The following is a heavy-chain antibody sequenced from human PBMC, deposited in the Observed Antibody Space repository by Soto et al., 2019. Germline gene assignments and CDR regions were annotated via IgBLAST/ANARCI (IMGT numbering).Heavy chain of an antibody. Sequence: GGSLRLSCAASGFTFSSYGMHWVRQAPGKGLEWVAVISYDGSNKYYADSVKGRFTISRDNSKDTLYLQMNSLRAEDTAVYYCAKDSWNWGADYWGQGTLVTVSS. V-gene: IGHV3-30*18. CDR1: GFTFSSYG. D-gene: IGHD7-27*01. CDR3: AKDSWNWGADY. J-gene: IGHJ4*02. CDR2: ISYDGSNK.